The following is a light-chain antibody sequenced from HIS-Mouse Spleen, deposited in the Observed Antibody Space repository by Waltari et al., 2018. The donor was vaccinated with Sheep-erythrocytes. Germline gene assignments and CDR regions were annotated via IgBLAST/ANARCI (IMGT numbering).Light chain of an antibody. J-gene: IGLJ3*02. CDR3: SAYTSSSTWV. CDR1: RSDVGGYNY. CDR2: DVR. V-gene: IGLV2-14*03. Sequence: QSALTQPASVSGSPGPSITISCTGTRSDVGGYNYVSWYQQHPGKAPKLMIYDVRNRPSVVSNLFSGSTSGNTASLPISGLQAEDEADYYCSAYTSSSTWVVGGGTKLTVL.